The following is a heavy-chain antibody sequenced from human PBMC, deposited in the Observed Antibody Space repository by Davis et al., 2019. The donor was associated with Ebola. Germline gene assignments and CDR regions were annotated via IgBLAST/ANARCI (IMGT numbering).Heavy chain of an antibody. J-gene: IGHJ2*01. CDR2: IYSDGSST. Sequence: GESLKISCAASGFTFSSYAMSWVRQAPGKGLVWVSRIYSDGSSTTYADPVKGRFTISRDNAKNTLYLQMNSLRAEDTAVYYCVRDPALVVTGGGWFFGLWGRGTLVTVSS. CDR3: VRDPALVVTGGGWFFGL. V-gene: IGHV3-74*01. CDR1: GFTFSSYA. D-gene: IGHD2-21*02.